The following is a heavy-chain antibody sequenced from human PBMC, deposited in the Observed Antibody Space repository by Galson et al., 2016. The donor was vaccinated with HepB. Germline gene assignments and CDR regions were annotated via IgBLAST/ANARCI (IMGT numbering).Heavy chain of an antibody. D-gene: IGHD3-10*01. J-gene: IGHJ4*02. CDR1: GFSLSSSGVG. Sequence: PALVKPTQTLTLTCTFSGFSLSSSGVGVGWIRQSPGKALEWLALIYWNDDKRYSPSLKSRLTITKDTSKNQVVLTLTNKDPVDTATYYCAHRRTSADYGSGKDHYFDYWGQGTLVTVSS. CDR3: AHRRTSADYGSGKDHYFDY. CDR2: IYWNDDK. V-gene: IGHV2-5*01.